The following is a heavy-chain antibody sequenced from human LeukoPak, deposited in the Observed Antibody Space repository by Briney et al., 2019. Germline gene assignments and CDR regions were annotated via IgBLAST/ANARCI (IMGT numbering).Heavy chain of an antibody. Sequence: SETLSLTCTVSGGSISSSSYYWGWIRQPPGKGLEWIGSIYYSGSTYYNPSLKSRVTISVDTPKNQFSLKLSSATAADTAVYYCARGSSSGWYGGWFDPWGQGTLVTVSS. CDR3: ARGSSSGWYGGWFDP. D-gene: IGHD6-19*01. CDR2: IYYSGST. J-gene: IGHJ5*02. V-gene: IGHV4-39*01. CDR1: GGSISSSSYY.